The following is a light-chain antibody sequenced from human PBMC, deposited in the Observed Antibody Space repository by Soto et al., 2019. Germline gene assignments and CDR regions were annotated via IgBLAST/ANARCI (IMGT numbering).Light chain of an antibody. CDR1: RSDVGIYNY. CDR3: SSYTTSSTRV. Sequence: QSALTQPASVSGSRGQSIAISWTGSRSDVGIYNYVSWYQQHPGKVPKLIIYEVTNRPSGVSNRFSGSKSGNTASLTISGLQAEDEADYYCSSYTTSSTRVFGTGTKVTVL. J-gene: IGLJ1*01. CDR2: EVT. V-gene: IGLV2-14*01.